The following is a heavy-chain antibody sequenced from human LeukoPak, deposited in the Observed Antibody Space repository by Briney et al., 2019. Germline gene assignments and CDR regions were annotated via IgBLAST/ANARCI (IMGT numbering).Heavy chain of an antibody. V-gene: IGHV4-38-2*02. CDR2: ISHSGYT. CDR3: ARDLPSSFRRVGATGGAFDI. Sequence: SETLSLTCFVSGYSITSGYYWGWIRQAPGKGLEWIGSISHSGYTYYSPSLQSRVTISVDTSKNQFSLKLNSVSAADTAVYYCARDLPSSFRRVGATGGAFDIWGQGTMVTVSS. CDR1: GYSITSGYY. D-gene: IGHD1-26*01. J-gene: IGHJ3*02.